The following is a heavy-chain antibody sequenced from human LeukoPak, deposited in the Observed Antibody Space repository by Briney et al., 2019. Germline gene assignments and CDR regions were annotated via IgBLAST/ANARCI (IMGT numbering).Heavy chain of an antibody. CDR1: GGSFSGYY. V-gene: IGHV4-34*01. CDR2: INDSGST. D-gene: IGHD5-12*01. CDR3: ARGQVVATSDPDDAFDI. Sequence: SETLSLTCAVYGGSFSGYYWSWLRQPPGKGLEWIGEINDSGSTNYNPYLKSRVTISVDTSKNQFSLKLSSVTAADTAVYYCARGQVVATSDPDDAFDIWGQGTMVTVSS. J-gene: IGHJ3*02.